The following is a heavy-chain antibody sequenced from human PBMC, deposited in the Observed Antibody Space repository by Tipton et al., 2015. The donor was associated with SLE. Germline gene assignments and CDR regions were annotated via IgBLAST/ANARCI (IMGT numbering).Heavy chain of an antibody. Sequence: TLSLTCDVSGYSIRNDYSWGWIRQPPGKGLEWIGSISHSGNTYYNPSLKSRVTVSTGASRNQFSLKLTSVTAADTAVYYCARDIYFGSGKYYHFDYWGQGILVTVSS. CDR2: ISHSGNT. V-gene: IGHV4-38-2*02. J-gene: IGHJ4*02. D-gene: IGHD3-10*01. CDR3: ARDIYFGSGKYYHFDY. CDR1: GYSIRNDYS.